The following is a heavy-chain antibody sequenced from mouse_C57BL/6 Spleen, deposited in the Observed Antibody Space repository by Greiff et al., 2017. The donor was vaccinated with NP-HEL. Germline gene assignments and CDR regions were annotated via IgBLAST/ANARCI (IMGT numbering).Heavy chain of an antibody. CDR2: INPYNGDT. V-gene: IGHV1-20*01. D-gene: IGHD2-14*01. CDR3: ARGEYDGYYAMDY. J-gene: IGHJ4*01. Sequence: EVKLMESGPELVKPGDSVKISCKASGYSFTGYFMNWVMQSHGKSLEWIGRINPYNGDTFYNQKFKGKATLTVDKSSSTAHMELRSLTSEDSAVYYCARGEYDGYYAMDYWGQGTSVTVSS. CDR1: GYSFTGYF.